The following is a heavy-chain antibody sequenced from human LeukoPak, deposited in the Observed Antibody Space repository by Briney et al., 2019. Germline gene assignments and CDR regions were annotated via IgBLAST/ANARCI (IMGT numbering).Heavy chain of an antibody. J-gene: IGHJ5*02. Sequence: PSETLSLTCAVSGYSFSSGYYWGWIRQPPGKGLEWIGSIYHSGSTYYNPSLKSRVTISVDTSKNQFSLKLSSVTAADTAVYYCARLRGSDWFDPWGQGTLVTVSS. D-gene: IGHD3-10*01. CDR3: ARLRGSDWFDP. V-gene: IGHV4-38-2*01. CDR1: GYSFSSGYY. CDR2: IYHSGST.